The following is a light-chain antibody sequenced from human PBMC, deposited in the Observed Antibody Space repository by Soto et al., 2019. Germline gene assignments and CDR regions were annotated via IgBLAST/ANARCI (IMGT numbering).Light chain of an antibody. Sequence: EFVLTQSPGTLSLSPGERATLSCRASQSVSSSYLAWYQQKPGQAPRLLIYGAYSRATGITDRFSGSGSGTDFTLTISRLAREDFALYYCQQYGSSPKTVGPGTKVEIK. CDR1: QSVSSSY. CDR3: QQYGSSPKT. CDR2: GAY. J-gene: IGKJ1*01. V-gene: IGKV3-20*01.